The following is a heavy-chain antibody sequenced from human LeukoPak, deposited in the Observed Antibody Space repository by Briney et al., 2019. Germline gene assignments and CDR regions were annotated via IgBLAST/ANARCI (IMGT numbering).Heavy chain of an antibody. CDR2: INSDGSIT. CDR1: GFTFSSYW. D-gene: IGHD5-24*01. Sequence: GGSLRLSCAASGFTFSSYWMHCVRQAPGKGLVWVSRINSDGSITTYADSVKGRFTISRDNAKNTLYLQMNSLRAEDTAVYYCTRGGVTTINYWGQGTLVTVSS. CDR3: TRGGVTTINY. V-gene: IGHV3-74*01. J-gene: IGHJ4*02.